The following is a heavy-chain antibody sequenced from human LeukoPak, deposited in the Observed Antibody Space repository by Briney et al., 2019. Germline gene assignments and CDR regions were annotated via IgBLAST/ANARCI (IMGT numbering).Heavy chain of an antibody. CDR1: GFTFSVYS. CDR3: ARESGSPDY. D-gene: IGHD3-10*01. CDR2: ISSSTSYI. Sequence: GGSLRLSCAGSGFTFSVYSMNWVRQAPGKGLEWVSSISSSTSYIYYADSVKGRFTISRDNAKNSLYLQMNTLRAEDTAVYYCARESGSPDYWGQGTLVTVSS. J-gene: IGHJ4*02. V-gene: IGHV3-21*01.